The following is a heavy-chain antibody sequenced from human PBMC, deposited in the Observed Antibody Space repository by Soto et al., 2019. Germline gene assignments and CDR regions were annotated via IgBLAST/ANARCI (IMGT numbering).Heavy chain of an antibody. D-gene: IGHD3-10*01. Sequence: SETLSLTCTVSGGSISSSSYYWGWIRQPPGKGLEWIGSIYYSGSTYYNPSLKSRVTISVDTSKNQFSLKLSSVTAADTAVYYCANSGSYYESSQFDYWGQGTLVTVSS. CDR3: ANSGSYYESSQFDY. V-gene: IGHV4-39*01. CDR2: IYYSGST. CDR1: GGSISSSSYY. J-gene: IGHJ4*02.